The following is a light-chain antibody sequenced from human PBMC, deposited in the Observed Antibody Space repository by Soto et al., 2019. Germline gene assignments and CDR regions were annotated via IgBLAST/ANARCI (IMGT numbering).Light chain of an antibody. CDR3: CAYAGSSTLV. Sequence: QSALTQPASVSGSPRQSITISCTGTSSDVGRYNLVSWYQQHPGKAPKLMIYEGSKRPSGVSNRFSDSKSGNTASLTISGLQAEDEGDYYCCAYAGSSTLVFGGGTKLTVL. CDR1: SSDVGRYNL. V-gene: IGLV2-23*01. CDR2: EGS. J-gene: IGLJ2*01.